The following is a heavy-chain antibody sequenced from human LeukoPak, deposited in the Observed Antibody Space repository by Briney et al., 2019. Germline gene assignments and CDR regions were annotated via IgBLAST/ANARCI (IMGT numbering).Heavy chain of an antibody. V-gene: IGHV4-59*08. CDR2: IYYSGST. Sequence: SETLSLTCTVSGGSISSYYWSWIRQPPGKGLEWIGYIYYSGSTNYNPSLKSRVTISVDTSKNQLSLKLSSVTAADTAVYYCARRRSYREVFDYWGQGTLVTVSS. CDR1: GGSISSYY. J-gene: IGHJ4*02. D-gene: IGHD1-26*01. CDR3: ARRRSYREVFDY.